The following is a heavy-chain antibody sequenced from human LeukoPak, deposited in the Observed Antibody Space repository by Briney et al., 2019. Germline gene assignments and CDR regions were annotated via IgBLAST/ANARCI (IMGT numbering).Heavy chain of an antibody. CDR1: GGTFSSYA. CDR2: IIPIFGTA. V-gene: IGHV1-69*13. D-gene: IGHD4-17*01. Sequence: SVKVSCKVSGGTFSSYAISWVRQAPGQGLEWMGGIIPIFGTANYAQKFQGRVTITADESTSTAYMELSSLRSEDTAVYYCASHGTVTVPHPPDYWGQGTLVTVSS. CDR3: ASHGTVTVPHPPDY. J-gene: IGHJ4*02.